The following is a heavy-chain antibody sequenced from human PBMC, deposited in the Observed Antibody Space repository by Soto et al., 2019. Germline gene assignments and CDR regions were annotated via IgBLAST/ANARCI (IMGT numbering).Heavy chain of an antibody. V-gene: IGHV1-69*19. J-gene: IGHJ4*02. Sequence: QVQLVQSGAEMKKPGSSVKVSCQSSGGTFNTYAMNWVRQAPGPGPEWMGDISPMFGAANYAPKFQGRATITADESTGTSYMQLSSLTSEDTALYFCAREVQVHTPAFVYWGQGTLVTVSS. CDR3: AREVQVHTPAFVY. CDR2: ISPMFGAA. CDR1: GGTFNTYA. D-gene: IGHD3-10*01.